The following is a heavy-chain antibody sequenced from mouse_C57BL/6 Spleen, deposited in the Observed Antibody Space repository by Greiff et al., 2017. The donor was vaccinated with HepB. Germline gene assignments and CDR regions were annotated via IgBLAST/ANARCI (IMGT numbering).Heavy chain of an antibody. J-gene: IGHJ1*03. CDR1: GYTFTDYN. CDR2: INPNNGGT. D-gene: IGHD1-1*01. Sequence: EVQLQQSGPELVKPGASVKMSCKASGYTFTDYNMHWVKQSHGKSLEWIGYINPNNGGTSYNQKFKGKATLTVNKSSSTAYMELRSLTSEDSAVYYCARWRDYGSSLYWYFDVWGTGTTVTVSS. V-gene: IGHV1-22*01. CDR3: ARWRDYGSSLYWYFDV.